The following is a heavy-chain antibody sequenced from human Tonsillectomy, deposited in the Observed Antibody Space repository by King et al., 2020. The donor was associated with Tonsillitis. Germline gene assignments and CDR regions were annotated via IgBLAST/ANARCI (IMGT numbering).Heavy chain of an antibody. D-gene: IGHD3-9*01. J-gene: IGHJ4*02. CDR2: ISSSGNTI. CDR1: GFTLSSYD. Sequence: VQLVESGGNLIQPGGSLRLSCATSGFTLSSYDMNWVRQAPGKGLEWVSYISSSGNTIYYADSVKGRFTISRDNAKKSLYLQMNSLRAEDTATYYCAREVDLVLNYWGQGTLVTVSS. V-gene: IGHV3-48*03. CDR3: AREVDLVLNY.